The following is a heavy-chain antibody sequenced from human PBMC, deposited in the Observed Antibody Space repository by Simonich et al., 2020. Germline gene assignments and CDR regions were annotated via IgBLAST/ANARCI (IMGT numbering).Heavy chain of an antibody. CDR3: ASGWDWGFSHMSDY. Sequence: QVQLVQSGAEVKKPGASVKVSCKASGYTFTGYYMHWVRQAPGQGLEWMGRTNPNSGGTTYAQKFQGRVTMTRDTSISTAYMELSRLRSDDTAVYYCASGWDWGFSHMSDYWGQGTMVTVSS. J-gene: IGHJ4*02. V-gene: IGHV1-2*06. CDR1: GYTFTGYY. CDR2: TNPNSGGT. D-gene: IGHD7-27*01.